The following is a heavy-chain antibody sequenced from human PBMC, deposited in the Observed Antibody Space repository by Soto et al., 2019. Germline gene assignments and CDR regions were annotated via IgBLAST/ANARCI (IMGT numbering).Heavy chain of an antibody. V-gene: IGHV4-30-4*01. Sequence: QVQLQESGPGLVKPSQTLSLICTVSGDSISSDNYFWSWIRQPPGQGLEWIGYISNRGTPYYNPSLKSRVTISLDTSKNRFSLDMYSVTAADTAVYYCAREVNVVALSDAFDIWGLGTMVTVSS. J-gene: IGHJ3*02. CDR2: ISNRGTP. CDR3: AREVNVVALSDAFDI. D-gene: IGHD2-8*01. CDR1: GDSISSDNYF.